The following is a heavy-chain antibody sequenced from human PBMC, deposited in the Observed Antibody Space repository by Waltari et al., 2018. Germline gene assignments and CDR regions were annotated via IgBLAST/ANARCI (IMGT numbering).Heavy chain of an antibody. V-gene: IGHV1-69*05. CDR1: GGTFSSYA. Sequence: QVQLVQSGAEVKKPGSSVKVSCKASGGTFSSYAISWVRQAPGQGLEWMGGIIHIFGTANYAQKFQCRVTCPTDESTSTAYMELSSLRSEDTAVYYCAGRDTYYDILTGYLDYWGQGTLVTVSS. CDR2: IIHIFGTA. CDR3: AGRDTYYDILTGYLDY. D-gene: IGHD3-9*01. J-gene: IGHJ4*02.